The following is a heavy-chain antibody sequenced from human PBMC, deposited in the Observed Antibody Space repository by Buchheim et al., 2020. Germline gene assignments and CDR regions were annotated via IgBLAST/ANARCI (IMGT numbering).Heavy chain of an antibody. CDR2: IKRKTDGGAT. D-gene: IGHD4-17*01. CDR1: GLTFTTAW. Sequence: EVQLVESGGGFVKPGGSLRLSCAASGLTFTTAWMSWVRQAPGMGLEWVGRIKRKTDGGATDFAAPVKGRFTISRVDSQSTLYLQMNGLRTEGTAVYYCITDPGDFPDYWGRGT. V-gene: IGHV3-15*01. CDR3: ITDPGDFPDY. J-gene: IGHJ4*02.